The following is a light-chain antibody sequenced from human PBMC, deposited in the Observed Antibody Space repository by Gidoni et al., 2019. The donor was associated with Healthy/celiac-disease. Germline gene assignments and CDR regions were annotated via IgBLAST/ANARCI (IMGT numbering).Light chain of an antibody. V-gene: IGKV2-28*01. CDR3: MQALQTPRT. CDR1: QSLLHSNGYNY. CDR2: LGS. J-gene: IGKJ2*01. Sequence: DIVMTQSPLSLPVTPGEPASISCRSSQSLLHSNGYNYLDWYLQKPGQSPQLLIYLGSNRASGVPDRFSGSGSGTGFTLKNSRVEAEDVGVYYCMQALQTPRTFGQGTKLEIK.